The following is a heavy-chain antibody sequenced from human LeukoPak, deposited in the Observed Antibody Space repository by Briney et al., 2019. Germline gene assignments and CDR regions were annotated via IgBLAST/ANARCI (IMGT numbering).Heavy chain of an antibody. CDR3: ARDYLSGGRCYSVYF. V-gene: IGHV3-33*01. J-gene: IGHJ4*02. CDR1: VFTSSSYG. CDR2: IWYDGSNK. Sequence: GGSLRLSCAASVFTSSSYGMQWVRHAPRKGLERVAVIWYDGSNKYYADSVKGRFTISRDNSKNTLYTQINRLRAEDTAMYYCARDYLSGGRCYSVYFSGQGTLVTVSS. D-gene: IGHD2-15*01.